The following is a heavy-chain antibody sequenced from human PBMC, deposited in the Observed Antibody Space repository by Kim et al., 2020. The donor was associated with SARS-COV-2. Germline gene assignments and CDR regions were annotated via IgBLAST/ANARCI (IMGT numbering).Heavy chain of an antibody. CDR2: IKEDGSAA. Sequence: GGSLRLSCAASGFIFSNYWMNWVCQTPGEGLEWLANIKEDGSAAYYVDSVKGRFIISRDNAKNSLYLQITSLRDEDTAIYYCARDPLGRDGFNSLDYWGQGALVAVSS. V-gene: IGHV3-7*01. CDR3: ARDPLGRDGFNSLDY. CDR1: GFIFSNYW. D-gene: IGHD1-1*01. J-gene: IGHJ4*02.